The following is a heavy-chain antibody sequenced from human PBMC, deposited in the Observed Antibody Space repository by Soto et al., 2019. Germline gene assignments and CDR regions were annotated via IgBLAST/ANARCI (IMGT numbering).Heavy chain of an antibody. CDR2: IYYSGST. Sequence: PSETLSLTCTVSGGSISSYYWSWIRQPPGKGLEWIGYIYYSGSTNYNPSLKSRVTISLDTSKNQFSLKLSSVTAADTAVYYCARSRSGYYLPYYHGMDVWGQGTTVTVSS. CDR3: ARSRSGYYLPYYHGMDV. J-gene: IGHJ6*02. CDR1: GGSISSYY. V-gene: IGHV4-59*01. D-gene: IGHD3-3*01.